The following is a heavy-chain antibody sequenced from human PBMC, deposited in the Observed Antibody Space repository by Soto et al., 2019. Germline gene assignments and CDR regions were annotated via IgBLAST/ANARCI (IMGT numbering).Heavy chain of an antibody. V-gene: IGHV1-69*06. CDR3: ARLRRDWGDAFDL. Sequence: QVQLVQSGADLKKPGSSVRVSCKTSGGPFGSSAIIWVRQAPAQRLEWIGEIIPVFDKANYAQNFQGRLTITADKSTATVFMQLNSLRSEETAIYFCARLRRDWGDAFDLWGQGTLVAVSS. CDR1: GGPFGSSA. D-gene: IGHD3-16*01. J-gene: IGHJ3*01. CDR2: IIPVFDKA.